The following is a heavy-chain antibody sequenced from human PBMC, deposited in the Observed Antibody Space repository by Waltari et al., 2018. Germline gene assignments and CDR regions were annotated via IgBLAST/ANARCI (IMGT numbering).Heavy chain of an antibody. Sequence: QVQLVESGGGVVQPGRSLRLSCAASGFTFSSHGMHWVRQTPGKGLEWVAVISNEGRSEYYRDSVRGRFTISRDDSKNMVYLQMSSLRPEDTAVYHCARKVAGGRHFDLWGQGSLVTVSS. D-gene: IGHD2-15*01. CDR3: ARKVAGGRHFDL. CDR2: ISNEGRSE. V-gene: IGHV3-30*03. CDR1: GFTFSSHG. J-gene: IGHJ4*02.